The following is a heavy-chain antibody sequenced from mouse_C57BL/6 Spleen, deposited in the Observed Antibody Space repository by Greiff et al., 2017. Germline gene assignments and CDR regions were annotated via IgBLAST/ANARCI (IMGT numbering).Heavy chain of an antibody. CDR2: IDPSDSYT. J-gene: IGHJ1*03. D-gene: IGHD1-1*01. V-gene: IGHV1-69*01. Sequence: QVQLQQPGAELVMPGASVKLSCKASGYTFTSYWMHWVKQRPGQGLEWIGEIDPSDSYTNYNQKFKGKSTLTVDKSSSTAYMQLSSLTSEDSAVYYCARQDYGSSDGYFGVWGTGTTVTVSS. CDR3: ARQDYGSSDGYFGV. CDR1: GYTFTSYW.